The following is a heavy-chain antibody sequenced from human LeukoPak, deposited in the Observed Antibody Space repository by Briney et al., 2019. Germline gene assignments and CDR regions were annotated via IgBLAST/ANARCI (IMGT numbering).Heavy chain of an antibody. V-gene: IGHV3-21*01. Sequence: PGGSLRLSCAASGFTFSSYSMNWVRQAPGKGLGWVSSISSSSSYIYYADSVKGRFTISRDNAKNSLYLQMNSLRAEDTAVYYCARAHDYGDLRAFDIWGQGTMVTVSS. J-gene: IGHJ3*02. CDR1: GFTFSSYS. D-gene: IGHD4-17*01. CDR3: ARAHDYGDLRAFDI. CDR2: ISSSSSYI.